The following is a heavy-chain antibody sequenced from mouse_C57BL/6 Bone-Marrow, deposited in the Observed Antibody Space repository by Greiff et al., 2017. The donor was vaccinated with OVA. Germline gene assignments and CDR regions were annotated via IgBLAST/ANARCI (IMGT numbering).Heavy chain of an antibody. V-gene: IGHV1-52*01. Sequence: VQLQQPGAELVRPGSSVKLSCKASGYTFSSYWMHWVKQRPIQGLEWIGNIDPSDSETHYNQKFKDKATLTVDKSSSTAYMQLSSLTSEDSAVYYCAVYYGNFLYAMDYWGQGTSVTVSS. J-gene: IGHJ4*01. CDR2: IDPSDSET. D-gene: IGHD2-1*01. CDR3: AVYYGNFLYAMDY. CDR1: GYTFSSYW.